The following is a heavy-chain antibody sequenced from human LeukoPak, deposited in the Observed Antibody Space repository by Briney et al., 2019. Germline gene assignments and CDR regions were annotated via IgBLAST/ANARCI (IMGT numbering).Heavy chain of an antibody. Sequence: SETLSLTCAVSGSSINTCYYLGWLRQSPGKGLEWIGSIYNSGSIYYNPSLKSRVTISVDTSKNQFSLKLTSVTAADTGVYYCARNARVVPPVMPEGLYFLDYWGQGTLVTVSS. D-gene: IGHD2-2*01. CDR1: GSSINTCYY. V-gene: IGHV4-38-2*01. J-gene: IGHJ4*02. CDR2: IYNSGSI. CDR3: ARNARVVPPVMPEGLYFLDY.